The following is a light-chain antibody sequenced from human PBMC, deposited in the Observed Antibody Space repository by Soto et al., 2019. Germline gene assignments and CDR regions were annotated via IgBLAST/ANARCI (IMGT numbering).Light chain of an antibody. CDR3: QQYDYSSIT. Sequence: EIVLTQSPGTLSLSPGERATLSCRASQSVTSSNVAWDPQIPGQAPRLVIYGASSTATDMPARFSGSGSGTDFTLTISRLEPEDFAVYYCQQYDYSSITFGQGTRLEIK. CDR1: QSVTSSN. J-gene: IGKJ5*01. V-gene: IGKV3-20*01. CDR2: GAS.